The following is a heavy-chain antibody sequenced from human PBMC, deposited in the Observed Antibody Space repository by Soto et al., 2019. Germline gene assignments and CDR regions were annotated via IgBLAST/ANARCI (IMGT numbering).Heavy chain of an antibody. CDR1: GYTFTSYG. D-gene: IGHD2-2*01. V-gene: IGHV1-18*01. J-gene: IGHJ5*02. CDR3: ARDPNIVVVPAAMTENWFDP. CDR2: ISAYNGNT. Sequence: GASVKVSCKASGYTFTSYGISWVRQAPGQGLEWMGWISAYNGNTNYAQKLQGRVTMTTDTSTSTAYMELRSLRSDDTAVYYCARDPNIVVVPAAMTENWFDPWGQGTLVTVSS.